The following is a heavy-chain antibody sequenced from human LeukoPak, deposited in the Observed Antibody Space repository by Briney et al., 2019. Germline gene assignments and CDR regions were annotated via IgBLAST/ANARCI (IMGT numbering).Heavy chain of an antibody. CDR2: ISYDGSNT. J-gene: IGHJ4*02. CDR1: GLTFSSYG. D-gene: IGHD3-10*01. V-gene: IGHV3-30*18. CDR3: AKPYYYGSRSYMDY. Sequence: GGSLRLSCAASGLTFSSYGMHWVRQGPGKGLEWVAVISYDGSNTYYADSVKGRFTISRDNSKNMLYLQMNSLRAEDTAVYYCAKPYYYGSRSYMDYWGQGTLVTVSS.